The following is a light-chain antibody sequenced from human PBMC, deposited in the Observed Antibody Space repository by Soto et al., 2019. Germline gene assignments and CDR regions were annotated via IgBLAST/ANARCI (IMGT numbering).Light chain of an antibody. CDR1: QSIGHF. V-gene: IGKV1-39*01. Sequence: DIQVTQSPSSLSTSIGDKVTITCRASQSIGHFLNWYQQKPGKAPNLIIYATSTLRSGVPSRFTGSGSGTDFTLTITNLPPQDFADCFCQQDSDIPLTFGQGTRLEI. J-gene: IGKJ2*01. CDR2: ATS. CDR3: QQDSDIPLT.